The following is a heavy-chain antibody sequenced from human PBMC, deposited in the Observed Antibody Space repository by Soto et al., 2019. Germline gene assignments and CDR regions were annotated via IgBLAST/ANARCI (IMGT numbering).Heavy chain of an antibody. D-gene: IGHD6-19*01. CDR3: ERHVYLAVAGRDAFDI. CDR1: GCSISSSSYY. V-gene: IGHV4-39*01. J-gene: IGHJ3*02. Sequence: TSETLSLTCTVSGCSISSSSYYWGWLRQPPGKGLEWIGSIYYSGSTYYNPSLKSRVTISVDTSKNQFSLKLSSVTAADTAVYYCERHVYLAVAGRDAFDIWSQGTLVTVSS. CDR2: IYYSGST.